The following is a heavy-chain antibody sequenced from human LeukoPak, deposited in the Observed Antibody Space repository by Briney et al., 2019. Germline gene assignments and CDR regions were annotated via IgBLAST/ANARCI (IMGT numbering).Heavy chain of an antibody. J-gene: IGHJ6*03. CDR2: TYYRSKWNN. Sequence: SQTISLTCGISGDSVSNTGATWNWVRQSPSRGLEWLGRTYYRSKWNNDYAVSVKSRLTIKPDTSKNQFSLQLKSVTPEDTAVYYCARGGFSFGFENYIYMDVWGKGTTVTISS. CDR1: GDSVSNTGAT. D-gene: IGHD5-18*01. CDR3: ARGGFSFGFENYIYMDV. V-gene: IGHV6-1*01.